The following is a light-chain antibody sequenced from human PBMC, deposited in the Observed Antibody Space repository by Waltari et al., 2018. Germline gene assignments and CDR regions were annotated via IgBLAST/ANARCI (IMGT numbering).Light chain of an antibody. J-gene: IGKJ4*01. CDR1: ENIDSTH. V-gene: IGKV3-20*01. CDR2: GAS. CDR3: QHYDRSPPRVT. Sequence: EIVLTQSPDTLSLSPGEKVTLSCRASENIDSTHLAWYQQKPGQAPRLLIFGASSRATGIPDRFSGGGSGTDFSLTIGRLEPEDLAVYYCQHYDRSPPRVTFGGGTKVGI.